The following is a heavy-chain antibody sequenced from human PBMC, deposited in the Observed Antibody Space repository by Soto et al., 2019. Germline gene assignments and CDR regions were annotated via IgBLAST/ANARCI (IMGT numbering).Heavy chain of an antibody. Sequence: SQTLSLTCAISGDSVSSNSAAWNWIRQSPSRSLEWLGRTYYRSKWYNDYAVSVKSRITINPDTSKNQFSLQLNSVTPEDTAVYYCVMAYCGGDCYYPGYSYGMDVWGQGTTVTVSS. CDR2: TYYRSKWYN. CDR1: GDSVSSNSAA. J-gene: IGHJ6*02. D-gene: IGHD2-21*02. V-gene: IGHV6-1*01. CDR3: VMAYCGGDCYYPGYSYGMDV.